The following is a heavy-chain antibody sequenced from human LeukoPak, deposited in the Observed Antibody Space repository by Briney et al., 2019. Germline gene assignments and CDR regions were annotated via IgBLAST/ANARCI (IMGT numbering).Heavy chain of an antibody. CDR1: GDSISGYY. CDR2: IYYTGST. D-gene: IGHD2-2*01. J-gene: IGHJ3*02. CDR3: ARDIVVVPAARI. V-gene: IGHV4-38-2*02. Sequence: SETLSLTCTVSGDSISGYYWGWIRQPPGKGLEWIGSIYYTGSTYYNPSLKSRVTISVDTSKNQFSLKLSSVTAADTAVYYCARDIVVVPAARIWGQGTMVTVSS.